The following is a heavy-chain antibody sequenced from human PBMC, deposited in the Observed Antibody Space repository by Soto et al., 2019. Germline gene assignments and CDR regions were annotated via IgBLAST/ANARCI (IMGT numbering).Heavy chain of an antibody. J-gene: IGHJ4*02. Sequence: QITLKESGPTLVKPTQTLTLTCTFSGFSLSTSGVGVGWIRQPPGKALEWLALIYWDDDKRYSPSLKSRLTTPNDPSKNQVVLTTPTLDPVDTATYYCAHISYYDSSGYYRKNFDYWGQGTLVTVSS. D-gene: IGHD3-22*01. CDR1: GFSLSTSGVG. CDR3: AHISYYDSSGYYRKNFDY. CDR2: IYWDDDK. V-gene: IGHV2-5*02.